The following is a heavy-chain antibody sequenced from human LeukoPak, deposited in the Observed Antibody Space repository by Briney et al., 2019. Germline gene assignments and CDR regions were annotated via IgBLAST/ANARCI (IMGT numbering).Heavy chain of an antibody. CDR2: ISGSGGST. D-gene: IGHD3-22*01. V-gene: IGHV3-23*01. J-gene: IGHJ3*02. CDR1: GFTFSSYG. CDR3: AKTYYYDRSGDAFDI. Sequence: GGSLRLSCAASGFTFSSYGMSWVRQAPGKGLEWVSAISGSGGSTYYADSVKGRFTISRDNSKNTLYLQMNSLRAEDTAVYYCAKTYYYDRSGDAFDIWGQGTMVTVSS.